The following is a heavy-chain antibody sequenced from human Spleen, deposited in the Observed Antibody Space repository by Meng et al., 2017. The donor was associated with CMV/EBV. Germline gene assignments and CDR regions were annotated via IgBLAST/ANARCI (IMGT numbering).Heavy chain of an antibody. J-gene: IGHJ4*02. CDR3: AKSTPVTHGVDY. Sequence: AASGFTFSSYAMSWVRQAPGKGLEWVSAISGSGGSTYYADSVKGRFTISRDNSKNTLYLQMNSLRAEDTAVYYCAKSTPVTHGVDYWGQGTLVTVSS. D-gene: IGHD4-17*01. CDR1: GFTFSSYA. V-gene: IGHV3-23*01. CDR2: ISGSGGST.